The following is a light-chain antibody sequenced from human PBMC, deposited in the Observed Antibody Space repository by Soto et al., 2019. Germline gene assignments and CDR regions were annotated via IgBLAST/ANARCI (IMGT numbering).Light chain of an antibody. V-gene: IGLV2-8*01. CDR3: SAYAGSNNFV. Sequence: QSALTQPASVSGSPGQSITISCTGSSSDVGGYNHVSWYQQHPGKAPKFMIYEVSNRPSGVPDRFSGSKSGNTASLTVSGLQTEDEADYYCSAYAGSNNFVFGSGTKLTVL. CDR1: SSDVGGYNH. J-gene: IGLJ1*01. CDR2: EVS.